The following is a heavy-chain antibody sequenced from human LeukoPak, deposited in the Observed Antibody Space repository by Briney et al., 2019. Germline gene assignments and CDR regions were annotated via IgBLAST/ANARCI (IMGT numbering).Heavy chain of an antibody. CDR1: GFAFESYW. Sequence: GGSLRLSCAASGFAFESYWMSWVRQAPGKGLEWVANIKQDGSEKYYVDSVKGRFTISRDNAKNSLYLQMNSLRAEDTAVYYCARGSTGIWGQGTMVTVSP. V-gene: IGHV3-7*01. J-gene: IGHJ3*02. CDR3: ARGSTGI. CDR2: IKQDGSEK. D-gene: IGHD2-8*02.